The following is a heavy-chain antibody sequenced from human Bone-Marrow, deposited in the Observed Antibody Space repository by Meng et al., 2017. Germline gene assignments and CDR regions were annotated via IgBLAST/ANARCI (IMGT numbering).Heavy chain of an antibody. CDR2: INGDGRST. D-gene: IGHD2-2*01. CDR3: ARVGCSSTSCYGEFDY. V-gene: IGHV3-74*01. J-gene: IGHJ4*02. Sequence: GESLKISCAAPGFIFSNYWMHWVRQAPGKGRVWVSRINGDGRSTSYADSVKGRFTISRDNAKNTVYLHMNSLRAEDTGVYYCARVGCSSTSCYGEFDYWGQGTLVTVSS. CDR1: GFIFSNYW.